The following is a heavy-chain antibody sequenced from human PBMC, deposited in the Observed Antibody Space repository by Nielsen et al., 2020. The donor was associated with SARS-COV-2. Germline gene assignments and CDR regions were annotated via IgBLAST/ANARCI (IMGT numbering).Heavy chain of an antibody. Sequence: GESLKISCAASGFSFSDHYMSWIRQAPGKGLEWVSYITTSSSTIYADSVKGRFTISRDNAKKSLYLQMNNLRAEDTAVYYCQIWGYWGQGTLVTVSS. CDR2: ITTSSST. D-gene: IGHD7-27*01. J-gene: IGHJ4*02. CDR1: GFSFSDHY. CDR3: QIWGY. V-gene: IGHV3-11*06.